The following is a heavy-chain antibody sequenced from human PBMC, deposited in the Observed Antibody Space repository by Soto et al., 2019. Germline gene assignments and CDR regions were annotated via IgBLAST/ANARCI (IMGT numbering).Heavy chain of an antibody. V-gene: IGHV4-39*01. Sequence: LSLTCTVSGGSISSSSYYWGWIRQPPGKGLEWIGSIYYSGSTYYNPSLKSRVTISVDTSKNQFSLKLSSVTAADTAVYYCVRVAAAGGGNWFDPWGQGTLVTVSS. CDR1: GGSISSSSYY. CDR2: IYYSGST. CDR3: VRVAAAGGGNWFDP. D-gene: IGHD6-13*01. J-gene: IGHJ5*02.